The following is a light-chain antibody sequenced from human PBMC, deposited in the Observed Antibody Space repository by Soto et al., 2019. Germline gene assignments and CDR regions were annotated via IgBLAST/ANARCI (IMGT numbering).Light chain of an antibody. CDR3: LQKYFSPFT. CDR2: AAS. Sequence: AIQMTQSPSSLSASVGDRVTITCRASQGIRNDLDWFQQKPGNAPKLLIYAASNLQSGVPARFSGSGSGTDFTLTISSLQPEDFATYYCLQKYFSPFTLGPGTKVDI. CDR1: QGIRND. J-gene: IGKJ3*01. V-gene: IGKV1-6*01.